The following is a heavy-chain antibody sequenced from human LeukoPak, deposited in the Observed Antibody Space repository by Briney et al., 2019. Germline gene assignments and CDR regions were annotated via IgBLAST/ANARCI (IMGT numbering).Heavy chain of an antibody. CDR2: IIPIFGTA. J-gene: IGHJ3*02. CDR3: ARRYSSGWYVKRAFDI. Sequence: SVKVSCKASGGTFSSYAISWVRQAPGQGLEWMGGIIPIFGTANYAQKFQGRVTITADKSTSTAYMELSSLRSEDTAVYYCARRYSSGWYVKRAFDIWGQGTMVTVSS. CDR1: GGTFSSYA. D-gene: IGHD6-19*01. V-gene: IGHV1-69*06.